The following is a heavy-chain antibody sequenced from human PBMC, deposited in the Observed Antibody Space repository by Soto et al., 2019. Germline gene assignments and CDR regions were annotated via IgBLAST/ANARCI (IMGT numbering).Heavy chain of an antibody. V-gene: IGHV4-61*01. CDR2: IYYSGST. J-gene: IGHJ4*02. CDR3: ARGEPGYCSGGSCLTDFDY. D-gene: IGHD2-15*01. CDR1: GGSVSSGSYY. Sequence: SETLSLTCTVSGGSVSSGSYYWSWIRQPPGKGLEWIGYIYYSGSTNYNPSLKSRVTISVDTSKNQFSLKLSSVTAADTAVYYCARGEPGYCSGGSCLTDFDYWGQGTLVTVSS.